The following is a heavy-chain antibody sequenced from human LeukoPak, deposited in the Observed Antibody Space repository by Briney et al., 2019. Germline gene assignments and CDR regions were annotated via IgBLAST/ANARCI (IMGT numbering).Heavy chain of an antibody. J-gene: IGHJ4*02. CDR3: ARVSDY. V-gene: IGHV4-39*07. CDR1: GGSISSGGYY. Sequence: PSETLSLTCTVSGGSISSGGYYWSWIRQPPGQGLEWIGEINHSGSTNYNPSLKSRVTMSIDTSKSQFSLRLTSVTAADTAVYFCARVSDYWGQGTLVTVSS. CDR2: INHSGST.